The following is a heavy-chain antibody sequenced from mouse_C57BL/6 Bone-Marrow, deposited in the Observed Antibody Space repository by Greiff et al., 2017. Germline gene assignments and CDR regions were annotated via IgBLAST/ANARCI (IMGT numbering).Heavy chain of an antibody. Sequence: EVKLMESGPELVKPGASVKIPCKASGYTFTDYNMDWVKQSHGKSLEWIGDINPNNGGTIYNQKFKGKATLTVDKSSSTAYMELRSLTSEDTAVYYCARRDGYSNYVDAMDYWGQGTSVTVSS. V-gene: IGHV1-18*01. CDR2: INPNNGGT. CDR1: GYTFTDYN. D-gene: IGHD2-5*01. J-gene: IGHJ4*01. CDR3: ARRDGYSNYVDAMDY.